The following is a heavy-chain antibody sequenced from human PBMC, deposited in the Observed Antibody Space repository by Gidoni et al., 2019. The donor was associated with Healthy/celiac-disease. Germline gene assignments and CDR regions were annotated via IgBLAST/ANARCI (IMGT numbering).Heavy chain of an antibody. CDR2: ISWNSGSI. CDR1: GFTFDDYA. V-gene: IGHV3-9*01. J-gene: IGHJ4*02. CDR3: AKENGDYDFDY. D-gene: IGHD4-17*01. Sequence: EVQLVESGGGLVQPGRSLRLSCAASGFTFDDYAMHWVRQAPGKGLEWVSGISWNSGSIGYADSVKGRFTISRDNAKNSLYLQMNSLRAEDTALYYCAKENGDYDFDYWGQGTLVTVSS.